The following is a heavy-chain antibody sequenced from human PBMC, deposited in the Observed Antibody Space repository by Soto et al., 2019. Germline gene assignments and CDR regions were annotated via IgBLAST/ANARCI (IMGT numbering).Heavy chain of an antibody. CDR2: IYYSGST. V-gene: IGHV4-59*01. Sequence: SETLSLTCTVSGGSISSYYWSWIRQPPGKGLEWIGYIYYSGSTNYNPSLKSRVTISVDTSKNQFSLKLSSVTAADTAVYYCARDKRIRAGYNGSPDGFDPWGQGTLVTVSS. CDR3: ARDKRIRAGYNGSPDGFDP. D-gene: IGHD5-12*01. J-gene: IGHJ5*02. CDR1: GGSISSYY.